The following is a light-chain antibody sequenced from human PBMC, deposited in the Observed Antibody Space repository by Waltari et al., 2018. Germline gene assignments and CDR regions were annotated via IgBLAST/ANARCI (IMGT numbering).Light chain of an antibody. V-gene: IGLV4-69*01. CDR1: SGYSSNV. Sequence: LVLTQSPSASASLGASVKLTCRLSSGYSSNVIAWLQQQPGKDPRYLMKVNSDGSHRKGDDIPDRFSASNSGTEYYLTISSLQSEDEADYYCQTGGHGTWVFGGGTKLTVL. J-gene: IGLJ3*02. CDR3: QTGGHGTWV. CDR2: VNSDGSH.